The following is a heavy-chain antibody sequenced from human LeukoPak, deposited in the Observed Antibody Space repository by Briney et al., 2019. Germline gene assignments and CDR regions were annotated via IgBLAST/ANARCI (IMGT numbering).Heavy chain of an antibody. V-gene: IGHV4-30-2*01. CDR2: IYLSGST. D-gene: IGHD5-12*01. Sequence: PSETLSLTCAVSGGSISSGDYSWGWIRQPPGKGLEWIGYIYLSGSTFYNPSLQSRVTISLDGSKNQFSLGLSSVTAADTAVYFCAGDPSGYDSGWFDPWGQGTLVTVSS. J-gene: IGHJ5*02. CDR3: AGDPSGYDSGWFDP. CDR1: GGSISSGDYS.